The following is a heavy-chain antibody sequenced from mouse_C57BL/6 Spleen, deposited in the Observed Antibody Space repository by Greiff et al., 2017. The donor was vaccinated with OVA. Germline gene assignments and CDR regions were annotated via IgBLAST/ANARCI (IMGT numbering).Heavy chain of an antibody. CDR1: GYTLTSYW. D-gene: IGHD1-1*01. CDR3: ARGTTVVADYWYFDV. Sequence: QVQLQQPGAELVKPGASVKLSSKASGYTLTSYWMHWVKQRPGRGLEWIGRIDPNSGGTKYNEKFKSKATLTVDKPSSTAYMQLSSLTSEDSAVYYCARGTTVVADYWYFDVWGTGTTVTVSS. J-gene: IGHJ1*03. CDR2: IDPNSGGT. V-gene: IGHV1-62-3*01.